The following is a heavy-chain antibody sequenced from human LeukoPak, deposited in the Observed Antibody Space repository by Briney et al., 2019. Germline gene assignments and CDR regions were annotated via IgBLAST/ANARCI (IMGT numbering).Heavy chain of an antibody. Sequence: GGSLRLSCAASGFTFSDYYMSWIRQTPGKGLAWVSYISSSGFTIKYADSVKGRFTISRDNAKNSLYLQMNSLRAEDTAIYYCARGDGITFGGVIQTWGQGNLVTVSS. CDR1: GFTFSDYY. CDR2: ISSSGFTI. V-gene: IGHV3-11*01. CDR3: ARGDGITFGGVIQT. D-gene: IGHD3-16*01. J-gene: IGHJ5*02.